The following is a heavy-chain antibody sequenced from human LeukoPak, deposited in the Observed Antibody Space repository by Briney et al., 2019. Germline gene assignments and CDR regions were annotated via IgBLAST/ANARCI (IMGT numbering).Heavy chain of an antibody. V-gene: IGHV3-21*01. J-gene: IGHJ4*02. CDR1: GFTFSSYS. CDR3: ARKDSGWYSMY. Sequence: GGSLRLSCAASGFTFSSYSVNWVRQAPGKGLEWVSSISSSSSYIYYADSVKGRFTISRDNAKNSLYLQMNSLRAEDTAVYYCARKDSGWYSMYWGQGTLVTVSS. CDR2: ISSSSSYI. D-gene: IGHD6-19*01.